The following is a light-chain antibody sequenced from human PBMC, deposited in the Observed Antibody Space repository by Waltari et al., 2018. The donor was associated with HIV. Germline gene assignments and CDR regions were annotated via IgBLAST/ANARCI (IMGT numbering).Light chain of an antibody. CDR2: RDY. J-gene: IGLJ1*01. CDR1: NSNVGSKP. V-gene: IGLV1-47*01. CDR3: VAWDDSLSGYV. Sequence: QSVLTQPPSASGTLGQRVTISCTGSNSNVGSKPVYWFQQVPGTAPKLLIYRDYHRRSGIPDRFAGSKSGASASLTISGLRSEDEADYYCVAWDDSLSGYVFGTGTKVSVL.